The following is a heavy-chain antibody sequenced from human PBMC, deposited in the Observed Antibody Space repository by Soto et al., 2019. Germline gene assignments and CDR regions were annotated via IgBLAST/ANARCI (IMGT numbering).Heavy chain of an antibody. V-gene: IGHV3-23*01. D-gene: IGHD3-10*01. CDR3: AKDRTMARGIRAFDI. CDR2: ITGSGGMT. Sequence: EAQLLQSGGGLVPPGGSLRLSCVASGFAFGNYPMAWVRQTPGKGLQWISTITGSGGMTDYEDSVRGRFTVSIDHSKDTVHLQIPSLRADDTAVYYCAKDRTMARGIRAFDIWGQGTTVTISS. J-gene: IGHJ3*02. CDR1: GFAFGNYP.